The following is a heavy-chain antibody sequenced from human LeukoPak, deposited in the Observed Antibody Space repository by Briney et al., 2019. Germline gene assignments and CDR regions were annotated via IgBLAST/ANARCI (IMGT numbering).Heavy chain of an antibody. D-gene: IGHD2-2*02. J-gene: IGHJ5*02. CDR2: INHSGST. CDR1: GGSISSYY. CDR3: ARGGGYIVVVPAAIPPSWFDP. V-gene: IGHV4-34*01. Sequence: KPSETLSLTCTVSGGSISSYYWSWIRQPPGKGLEWIGEINHSGSTNYNPSLKSRVTISVDTSKNQFSLKLSSVTAADTAVYYCARGGGYIVVVPAAIPPSWFDPWGQGTLVTVSS.